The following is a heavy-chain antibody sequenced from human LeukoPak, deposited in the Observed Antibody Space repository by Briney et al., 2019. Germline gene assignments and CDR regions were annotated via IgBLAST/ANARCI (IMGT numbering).Heavy chain of an antibody. CDR3: AKDPRWELLLGDYLEH. V-gene: IGHV3-23*01. D-gene: IGHD2-15*01. CDR1: GFIFKDFA. CDR2: ISGHGGAT. J-gene: IGHJ1*01. Sequence: GGSLRLSCVASGFIFKDFAMTWVRQAPGKGLEWVSAISGHGGATQYAESVRGRFSISRNNSMKTLFLQMDNLRAEDTGIYFCAKDPRWELLLGDYLEHWGQGTVVTVSS.